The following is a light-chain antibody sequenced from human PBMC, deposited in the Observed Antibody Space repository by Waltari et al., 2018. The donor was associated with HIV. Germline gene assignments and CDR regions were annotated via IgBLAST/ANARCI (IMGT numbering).Light chain of an antibody. CDR3: SSYTSSSTLVV. V-gene: IGLV2-14*03. Sequence: QSALTQPASVSGSPGQSITISCTGTSSEVGGFNYVSWYQHHPGKAPKLMIYDVTSRPSGVSNRFSGSKSGNTASLTISGLQAEDEADYYCSSYTSSSTLVVFGGGTKLTVL. J-gene: IGLJ2*01. CDR1: SSEVGGFNY. CDR2: DVT.